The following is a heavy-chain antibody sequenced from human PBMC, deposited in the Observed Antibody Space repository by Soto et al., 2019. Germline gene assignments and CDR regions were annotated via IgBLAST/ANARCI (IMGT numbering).Heavy chain of an antibody. CDR3: ARDLAGGIPDY. D-gene: IGHD6-13*01. V-gene: IGHV3-48*01. CDR2: ISRSSSTI. Sequence: EVQLVESGGGLVQPGGSLRLSCVASGFTLSRYSMNWVRQAPGKGLEWVSYISRSSSTIYYADSVKGRFTISRDNAENSLYLQMNSLRAEDTAVYYCARDLAGGIPDYWGPGSRVTVYS. J-gene: IGHJ4*02. CDR1: GFTLSRYS.